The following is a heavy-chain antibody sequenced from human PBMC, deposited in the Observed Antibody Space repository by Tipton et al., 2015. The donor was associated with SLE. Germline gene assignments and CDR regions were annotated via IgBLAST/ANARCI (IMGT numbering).Heavy chain of an antibody. D-gene: IGHD6-19*01. Sequence: SLRLSCAASGFTFTSFAMNWVRQAPGKGLEWVSSISGSGGGRYYADSVKGRFTISRDTSKNTLYLQMNSLRVDDTAVYYCARPVAGTGYYFDYWGQGTLVTVSS. V-gene: IGHV3-23*01. CDR2: ISGSGGGR. CDR1: GFTFTSFA. J-gene: IGHJ4*02. CDR3: ARPVAGTGYYFDY.